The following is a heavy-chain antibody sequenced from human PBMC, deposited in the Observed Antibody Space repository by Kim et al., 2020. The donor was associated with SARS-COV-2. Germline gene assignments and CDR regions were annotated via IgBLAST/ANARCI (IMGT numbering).Heavy chain of an antibody. Sequence: VEGRFTISRDNAKNSLYLQMNSLRDEDTAVYYCARDGHITMVRGVIKDHLWGRGTLVTVSS. CDR3: ARDGHITMVRGVIKDHL. D-gene: IGHD3-10*01. J-gene: IGHJ2*01. V-gene: IGHV3-48*02.